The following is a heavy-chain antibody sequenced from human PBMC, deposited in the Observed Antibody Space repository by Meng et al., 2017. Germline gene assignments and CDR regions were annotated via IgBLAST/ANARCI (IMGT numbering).Heavy chain of an antibody. CDR3: ARDSTGAGY. V-gene: IGHV3-21*01. CDR2: ISSSSSYI. J-gene: IGHJ4*02. Sequence: GESLKISCAASGFTFSSYSMNWVRQAPGKGLEWVSSISSSSSYINYADSVKGRLTISRDNDKNSLYLQMDSLRAEDTAVYYCARDSTGAGYWGQGTLVTVSS. D-gene: IGHD2-8*02. CDR1: GFTFSSYS.